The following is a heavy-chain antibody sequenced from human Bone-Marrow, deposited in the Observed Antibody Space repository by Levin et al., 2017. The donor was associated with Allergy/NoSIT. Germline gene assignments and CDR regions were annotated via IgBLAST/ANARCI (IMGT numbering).Heavy chain of an antibody. D-gene: IGHD3-16*01. CDR2: TLLDGSRS. Sequence: GGSLRLSCEASGFIISPYAMNWVRQAPGKGLEWVANTLLDGSRSWYGDSMRGRCTISRDNSKNTLYLAMNDLRTDDTAVYYCSTWGFKLGVDYWGQGIMVTVSS. V-gene: IGHV3-30*02. CDR1: GFIISPYA. J-gene: IGHJ4*02. CDR3: STWGFKLGVDY.